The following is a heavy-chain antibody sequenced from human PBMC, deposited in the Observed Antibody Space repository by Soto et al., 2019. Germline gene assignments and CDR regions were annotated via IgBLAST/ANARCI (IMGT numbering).Heavy chain of an antibody. V-gene: IGHV4-30-2*01. CDR3: ARGSWHYYDSSGYSFFDY. J-gene: IGHJ4*02. CDR2: IYHSGST. Sequence: QLQLQESGSGLVKPSQTLSLTCAVSGGSISSGGYSWSWIRQPPGKGLEWIGYIYHSGSTYYNPSLKSRVTISVDRSNNQFSLKLSSVTAADTAVYYCARGSWHYYDSSGYSFFDYWGQGTLVTVSS. CDR1: GGSISSGGYS. D-gene: IGHD3-22*01.